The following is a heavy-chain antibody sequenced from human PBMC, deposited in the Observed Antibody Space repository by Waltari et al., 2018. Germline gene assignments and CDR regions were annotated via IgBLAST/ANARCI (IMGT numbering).Heavy chain of an antibody. CDR2: ISYDGSNK. J-gene: IGHJ4*02. CDR3: AKESGDQRFATFFDY. CDR1: GFTFSSYG. Sequence: QVQLVESGGGVVQPGRSLRLSCAASGFTFSSYGMHWVRQAPGKGMEWVAVISYDGSNKYYADSVKGRFTISRDNSKNTLYLQMNSLRAEDTAVYYCAKESGDQRFATFFDYWGQGTLVTVSS. V-gene: IGHV3-30*18. D-gene: IGHD2-21*02.